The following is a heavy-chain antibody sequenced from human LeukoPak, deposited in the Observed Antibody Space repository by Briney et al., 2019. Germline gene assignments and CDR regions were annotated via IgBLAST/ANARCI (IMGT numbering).Heavy chain of an antibody. CDR1: GFTFSSSA. V-gene: IGHV3-23*01. Sequence: GASLRLSCAASGFTFSSSAMSWVRQAPGKGLEWVSAISASGSSAYYADSVKGRFTVSRDNSKNTLYPQMNSLRAEDTAEYYCAREDRGYDYDFWGQGTLVTVSS. D-gene: IGHD5-12*01. CDR3: AREDRGYDYDF. J-gene: IGHJ4*02. CDR2: ISASGSSA.